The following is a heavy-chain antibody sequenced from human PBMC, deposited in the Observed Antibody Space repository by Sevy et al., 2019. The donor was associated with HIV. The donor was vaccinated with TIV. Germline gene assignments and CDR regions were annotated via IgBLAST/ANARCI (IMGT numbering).Heavy chain of an antibody. V-gene: IGHV1-3*01. CDR2: INAGNGNT. CDR3: ARDSYGNFDY. Sequence: ASVKVSCKASGYTFTSYAMHWVRQAPGQRREWMGGINAGNGNTKYSQKFQGRVTITRDTSASTAYMELSSLGSEDTAEYYCARDSYGNFDYWGQGTLVTVSS. CDR1: GYTFTSYA. J-gene: IGHJ4*02. D-gene: IGHD5-18*01.